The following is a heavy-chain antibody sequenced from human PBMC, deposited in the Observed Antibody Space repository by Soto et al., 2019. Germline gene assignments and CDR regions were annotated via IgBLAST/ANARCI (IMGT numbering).Heavy chain of an antibody. V-gene: IGHV3-7*04. D-gene: IGHD3-10*01. Sequence: EVQLVESGGGLVQPGGSLRLSCAASGFTFSDYWMSWVRQAPGKGLEWVANIKQDGSEKYYVDSVKGRVTISRDNAKNSLYPQPSGQGASDTAVHYCAREGCRAVMSYYGMDVWGQGTTVTVSS. CDR2: IKQDGSEK. CDR1: GFTFSDYW. CDR3: AREGCRAVMSYYGMDV. J-gene: IGHJ6*02.